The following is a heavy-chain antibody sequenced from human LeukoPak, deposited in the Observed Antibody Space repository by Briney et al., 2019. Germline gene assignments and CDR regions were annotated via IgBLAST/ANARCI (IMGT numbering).Heavy chain of an antibody. D-gene: IGHD4-17*01. Sequence: PGGSLRLSRAASGFIFSSYGMHWVRQAPGKGLEWVAFIRYDGSNKYYADSVKGRFTISRDNSKNALYLQMNSLRAEDTAVYYCANPTTVTTHWGQGTLVTVSS. V-gene: IGHV3-30*02. CDR1: GFIFSSYG. CDR3: ANPTTVTTH. J-gene: IGHJ4*02. CDR2: IRYDGSNK.